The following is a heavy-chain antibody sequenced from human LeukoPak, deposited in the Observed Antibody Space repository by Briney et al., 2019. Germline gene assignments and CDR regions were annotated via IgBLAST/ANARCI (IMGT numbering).Heavy chain of an antibody. CDR1: GDTFSIYA. J-gene: IGHJ6*03. CDR2: IIPIFGAA. CDR3: ARQKGRTRPPNYYYYYYMDV. V-gene: IGHV1-69*05. Sequence: SVKLSCKASGDTFSIYAIGWVRHAPGQGLEWMGGIIPIFGAANYAQKLQGRVTINTDESTSTAYTELSSLRSEDTAVYYCARQKGRTRPPNYYYYYYMDVWGKGTTVTVSS.